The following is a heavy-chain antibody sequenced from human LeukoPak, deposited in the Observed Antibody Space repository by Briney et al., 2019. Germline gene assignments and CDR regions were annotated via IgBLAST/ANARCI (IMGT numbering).Heavy chain of an antibody. CDR3: ARGPSITMVRGGQWYYYMDV. Sequence: SVKVSCKASGGTFSTYAINWVRQAPGQGLEWMGGIIPIFGTANYAQKFQGRVTITAEKSTNTVYMELSSLRSEDTAVYYCARGPSITMVRGGQWYYYMDVWGKGTTVTISS. D-gene: IGHD3-10*01. V-gene: IGHV1-69*06. CDR2: IIPIFGTA. CDR1: GGTFSTYA. J-gene: IGHJ6*03.